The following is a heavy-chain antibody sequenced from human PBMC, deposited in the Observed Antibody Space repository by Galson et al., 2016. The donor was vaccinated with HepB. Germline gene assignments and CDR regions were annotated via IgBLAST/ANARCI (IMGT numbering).Heavy chain of an antibody. J-gene: IGHJ5*02. CDR2: IYHTGTT. CDR1: GGSVSSFTYY. CDR3: ASDLGYYDSTGHEYRLFGP. D-gene: IGHD3-22*01. Sequence: SETLSLTCTVSGGSVSSFTYYWSWLRQPPGKGLEWIGYIYHTGTTTYNPSLKSRVTIALDTSNNQFSLRLSSLATADTAVYYGASDLGYYDSTGHEYRLFGPWGQGTLVTVSS. V-gene: IGHV4-61*01.